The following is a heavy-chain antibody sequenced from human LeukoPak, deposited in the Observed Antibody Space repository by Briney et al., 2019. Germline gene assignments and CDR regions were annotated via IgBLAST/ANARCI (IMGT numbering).Heavy chain of an antibody. D-gene: IGHD6-19*01. V-gene: IGHV3-23*01. CDR2: ISGSGGST. J-gene: IGHJ4*02. Sequence: GGSLRLSCAASGFTFSSYAMSWVRQVPGKGLEWVSGISGSGGSTYYAGSVKGRCTISRDNSKNTLSLQMNSLRAEDTALYYCARGKGIAVSSFDYWGQGTLVTVSS. CDR3: ARGKGIAVSSFDY. CDR1: GFTFSSYA.